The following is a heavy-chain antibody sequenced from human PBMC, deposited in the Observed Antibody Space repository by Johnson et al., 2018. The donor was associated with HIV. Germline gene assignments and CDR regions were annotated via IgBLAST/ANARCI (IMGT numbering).Heavy chain of an antibody. V-gene: IGHV3-20*04. CDR1: GFTFDDYG. D-gene: IGHD1-20*01. CDR3: ARGIPTLPLTGTRGFDI. CDR2: INWNGGRS. Sequence: VQLVESGGGLVQPGRSLRLSCAVSGFTFDDYGMSWVRQAPGKGLEWVSGINWNGGRSGYADSVKGRFTVSRDNSNNTLYLHMGSLRAEDMAVYYCARGIPTLPLTGTRGFDIWGQGTMVTVSS. J-gene: IGHJ3*02.